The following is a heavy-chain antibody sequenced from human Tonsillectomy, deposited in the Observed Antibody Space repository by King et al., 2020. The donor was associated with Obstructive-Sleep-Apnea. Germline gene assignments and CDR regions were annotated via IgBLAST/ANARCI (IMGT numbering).Heavy chain of an antibody. J-gene: IGHJ4*02. D-gene: IGHD1-1*01. CDR3: ARDVSTGAFDY. CDR2: IKADGSEK. V-gene: IGHV3-7*01. CDR1: GFIFSRHW. Sequence: VQLVESGGGLVQPGGSLRLSCEDSGFIFSRHWMSWVRQAPGKGLEWVANIKADGSEKYYVDSVKGRFTISRDNAKNSLYLEMNSRRGGDTAVYYCARDVSTGAFDYWGQGALVSVSS.